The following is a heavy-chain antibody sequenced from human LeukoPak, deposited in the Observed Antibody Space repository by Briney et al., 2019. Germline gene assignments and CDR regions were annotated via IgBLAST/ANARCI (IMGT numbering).Heavy chain of an antibody. CDR2: INPSGGST. V-gene: IGHV1-46*01. Sequence: ASVKVSCKASGYTFTSYYMHWVRQAPGQGLEWMGIINPSGGSTSYAQKFQGRVTMTRDTSTSTVYMELSSLRSEDTAVYYCARDRGDYYDTAYYFDYWGQGTLVTVSS. CDR1: GYTFTSYY. D-gene: IGHD3-22*01. J-gene: IGHJ4*02. CDR3: ARDRGDYYDTAYYFDY.